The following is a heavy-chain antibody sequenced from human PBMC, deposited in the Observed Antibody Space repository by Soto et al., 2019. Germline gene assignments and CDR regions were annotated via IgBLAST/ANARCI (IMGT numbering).Heavy chain of an antibody. J-gene: IGHJ6*02. CDR1: GYTLTSHY. V-gene: IGHV1-46*01. CDR3: ARAPSWHGLDV. CDR2: INPGGASK. Sequence: ASVKVSCKASGYTLTSHYIHWVRQAPGQGLEWMGIINPGGASKTYAQEFQGRITMTRDTSTSTVYMELSSLRSQDTAVYYCARAPSWHGLDVWGQGTTVTVSS.